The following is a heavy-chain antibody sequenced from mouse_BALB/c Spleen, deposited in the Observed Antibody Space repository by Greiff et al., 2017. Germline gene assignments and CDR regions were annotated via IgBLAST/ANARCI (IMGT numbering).Heavy chain of an antibody. D-gene: IGHD2-3*01. CDR3: ARWLLRGAMDY. J-gene: IGHJ4*01. Sequence: VQVVESGAELVRPGTSVKVSCKASGYAFTNYLIEWVKQRPGQGLEWIGVINPGSGGTNYNEKFKGKATLTADKSSSTAYMQLSSLTSDDSAVYFCARWLLRGAMDYWGQGTSVTVSS. V-gene: IGHV1-54*01. CDR2: INPGSGGT. CDR1: GYAFTNYL.